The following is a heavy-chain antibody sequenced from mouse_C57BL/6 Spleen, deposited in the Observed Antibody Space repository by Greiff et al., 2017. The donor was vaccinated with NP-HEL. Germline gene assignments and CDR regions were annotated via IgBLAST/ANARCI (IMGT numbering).Heavy chain of an antibody. CDR1: GYTFTSYW. CDR2: IDPSDSYT. CDR3: ARYQLGGPFDY. V-gene: IGHV1-69*01. D-gene: IGHD4-1*02. J-gene: IGHJ2*01. Sequence: LQQPGAELVMPGASVKLSCKASGYTFTSYWMHWVKQRPGQGLEWIGEIDPSDSYTNYNQKFKGKSTLTVDKSSSTAYMQLSSLTSEDSAVYYCARYQLGGPFDYWGQGTTLTVSS.